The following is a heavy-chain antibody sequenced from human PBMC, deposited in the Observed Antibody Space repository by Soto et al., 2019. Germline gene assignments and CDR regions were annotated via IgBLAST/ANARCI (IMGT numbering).Heavy chain of an antibody. J-gene: IGHJ3*02. CDR2: ISGSGVST. Sequence: EVQLLESGGGLVQPGGSLRLSCAASGFTFSSYAMSWVRQAPGKGLEWVSAISGSGVSTYYADSVKARFTISRDNAKNTLYLQMNSLRAEDTAVYYCAKGGQYYYDRSGYGAFDIWGQGTMVTVSS. D-gene: IGHD3-22*01. CDR3: AKGGQYYYDRSGYGAFDI. V-gene: IGHV3-23*01. CDR1: GFTFSSYA.